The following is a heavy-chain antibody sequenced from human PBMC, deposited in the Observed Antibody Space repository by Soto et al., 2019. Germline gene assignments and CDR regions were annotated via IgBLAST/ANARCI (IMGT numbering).Heavy chain of an antibody. CDR1: GGSINSYY. Sequence: PSETLSLTCTVSGGSINSYYWSWIRQPPWKGLEWIGQIYYTGSTNYNPSLKGRVTISVDRSKNQFSLRLSSVTAADTAVYYCAKAKTTLCNWSERWGQGTLVTVCS. J-gene: IGHJ5*02. D-gene: IGHD1-7*01. CDR2: IYYTGST. CDR3: AKAKTTLCNWSER. V-gene: IGHV4-59*08.